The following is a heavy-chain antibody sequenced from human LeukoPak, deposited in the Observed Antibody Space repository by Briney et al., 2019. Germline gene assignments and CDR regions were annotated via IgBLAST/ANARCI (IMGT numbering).Heavy chain of an antibody. D-gene: IGHD5-18*01. J-gene: IGHJ4*02. CDR2: ISAYNGNT. Sequence: ASVKVSCKASGYTFTSYGISWVRQAPGQGLEWMGWISAYNGNTNYAQKFQGRVTITTDESTSTAYMELSSLRSEDTAVYYCARAKSGYSFDYWGQGTLVTVSS. CDR3: ARAKSGYSFDY. CDR1: GYTFTSYG. V-gene: IGHV1-18*01.